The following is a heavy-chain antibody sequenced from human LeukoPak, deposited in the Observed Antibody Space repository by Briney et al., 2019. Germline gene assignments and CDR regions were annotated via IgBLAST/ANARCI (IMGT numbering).Heavy chain of an antibody. CDR1: GYTFTSYA. CDR2: INAGNGNT. J-gene: IGHJ2*01. D-gene: IGHD2-8*01. CDR3: ATDPSCTNGVCSYWYFDL. V-gene: IGHV1-3*01. Sequence: ASVKVSCKASGYTFTSYAMHWVRQAPGQRLEWMGWINAGNGNTKYSQKFQGRVTITRDTSASTAYMELSSLRSEDTAVYYCATDPSCTNGVCSYWYFDLWGRGTLVTVSS.